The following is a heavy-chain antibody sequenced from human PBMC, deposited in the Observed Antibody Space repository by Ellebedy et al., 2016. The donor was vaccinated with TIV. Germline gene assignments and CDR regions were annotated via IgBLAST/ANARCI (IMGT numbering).Heavy chain of an antibody. CDR2: ISGNGEYT. CDR3: AKGEGTKWLQLDAGY. CDR1: GFTFGNYA. Sequence: GGSLRLSCAASGFTFGNYAMSWVRRSPGKGLDWVSLISGNGEYTYYADSVKGRLTISRDNSKNTLYLQMNSLRAEDTAVYYCAKGEGTKWLQLDAGYWGQGILVTVSS. D-gene: IGHD5-24*01. V-gene: IGHV3-23*01. J-gene: IGHJ4*02.